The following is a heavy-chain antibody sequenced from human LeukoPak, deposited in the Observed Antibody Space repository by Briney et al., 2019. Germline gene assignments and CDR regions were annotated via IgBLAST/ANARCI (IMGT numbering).Heavy chain of an antibody. Sequence: GASVKVSCKASGYTFTGYAITWVRQAPGQGLEWMGWISAYNGNTDYAQKLQGRVTMTTDTSTSTAYMELRSLRSDDTAVYYCARDGYDADGYLDYWGQGALVPVSS. CDR1: GYTFTGYA. CDR3: ARDGYDADGYLDY. J-gene: IGHJ4*02. D-gene: IGHD5-12*01. V-gene: IGHV1-18*01. CDR2: ISAYNGNT.